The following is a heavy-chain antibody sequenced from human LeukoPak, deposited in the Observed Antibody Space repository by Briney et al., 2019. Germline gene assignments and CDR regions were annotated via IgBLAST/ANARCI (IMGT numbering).Heavy chain of an antibody. CDR1: GGSITTETYY. J-gene: IGHJ4*02. CDR2: VHYSGKT. D-gene: IGHD6-19*01. V-gene: IGHV4-39*01. CDR3: ARQGPHTSGWFYFDY. Sequence: IPSETLSLTCTLSGGSITTETYYWGWIRQSPGKGLEWIGTVHYSGKTNYKTSLKSRVTISVDTSKHQFSLKLNSVTATDTAVYYCARQGPHTSGWFYFDYWGQGTLATVSS.